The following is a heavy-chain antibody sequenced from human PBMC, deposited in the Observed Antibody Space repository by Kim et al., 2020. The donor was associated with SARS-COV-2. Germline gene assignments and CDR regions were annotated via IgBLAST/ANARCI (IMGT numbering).Heavy chain of an antibody. CDR3: ARGRAGIVPAPILGIGPHYDYFIIDV. V-gene: IGHV4-34*01. J-gene: IGHJ6*02. Sequence: SETLSLTCAVYGGSLTGHYWSWIRQPPGKGLECIGQIQQSGSTNYNPSLKSRVTISIDTSRNQFSLKLSSVTAADTGFYYCARGRAGIVPAPILGIGPHYDYFIIDVWGHGTTVTVSS. CDR1: GGSLTGHY. CDR2: IQQSGST. D-gene: IGHD2-2*02.